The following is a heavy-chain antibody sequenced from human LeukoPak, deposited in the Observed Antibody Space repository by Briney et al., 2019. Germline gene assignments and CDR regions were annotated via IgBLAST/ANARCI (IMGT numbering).Heavy chain of an antibody. D-gene: IGHD3-9*01. CDR1: GFTFSSFS. CDR2: ISSSSSYI. CDR3: ASGADILPGYVTFDY. V-gene: IGHV3-21*01. J-gene: IGHJ4*02. Sequence: GGSLRLSCAASGFTFSSFSMNGVRQAPGEGLEWGSSISSSSSYIYYADSVKGRFTISRDNAKNSLYLQMNSLRAEDTAVYYCASGADILPGYVTFDYWGQGSLVTVSS.